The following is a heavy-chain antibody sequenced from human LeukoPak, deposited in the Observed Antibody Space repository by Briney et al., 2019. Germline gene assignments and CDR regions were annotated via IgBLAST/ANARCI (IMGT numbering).Heavy chain of an antibody. J-gene: IGHJ4*02. CDR2: ISSSGSTI. CDR1: GFTFSDYY. D-gene: IGHD1-26*01. V-gene: IGHV3-11*01. Sequence: GGSLRLSCAASGFTFSDYYMSWIRQAPGKGLEWVSYISSSGSTIYYADSVKGRFTISRDNAKNSLSLQMNSLRAEDTAVYYCAREVPSGSYCDYWGQGTLVTVSS. CDR3: AREVPSGSYCDY.